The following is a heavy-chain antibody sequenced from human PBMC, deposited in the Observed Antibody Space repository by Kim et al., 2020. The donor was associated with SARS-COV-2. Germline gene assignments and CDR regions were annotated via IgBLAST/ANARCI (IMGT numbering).Heavy chain of an antibody. CDR1: GGSISSSSYY. J-gene: IGHJ5*01. D-gene: IGHD6-13*01. CDR2: IYYSGST. V-gene: IGHV4-39*01. CDR3: SRHGKWYSSRQTDTWF. Sequence: SETLSLTCTVSGGSISSSSYYWGWIRQPPGKGLEWIGSIYYSGSTYYNPSLKSRVTISVDTSKNQFSLKLSSVTADTAVYYCSRHGKWYSSRQTDTWF.